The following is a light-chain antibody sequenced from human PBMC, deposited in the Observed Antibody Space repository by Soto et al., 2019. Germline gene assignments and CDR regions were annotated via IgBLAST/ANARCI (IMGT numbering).Light chain of an antibody. CDR3: CSYTSCSTYV. V-gene: IGLV2-14*01. CDR1: SSDVGGYNY. J-gene: IGLJ1*01. Sequence: QSALTQPASVSGSPGQSITISCTGTSSDVGGYNYVSWYQQHPGKAPKLMIYEVSNRPSGVSNRFSGSKSGNTASLTISGLQAEDEADYYCCSYTSCSTYVFGTGTKATVL. CDR2: EVS.